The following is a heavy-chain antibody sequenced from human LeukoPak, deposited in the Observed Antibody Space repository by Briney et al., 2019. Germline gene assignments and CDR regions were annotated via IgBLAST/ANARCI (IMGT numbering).Heavy chain of an antibody. CDR1: GYTFTSYD. CDR3: ARGSILEWSNPYAFDI. D-gene: IGHD3-3*01. J-gene: IGHJ3*02. Sequence: ASVKVSCKASGYTFTSYDINWVRQATGQGLEWMGWMNPNSGNTGYAQKFQGRVTITRNTSISTAYMELSSLRSEETAVYYCARGSILEWSNPYAFDIWGQGTMVTVSS. CDR2: MNPNSGNT. V-gene: IGHV1-8*03.